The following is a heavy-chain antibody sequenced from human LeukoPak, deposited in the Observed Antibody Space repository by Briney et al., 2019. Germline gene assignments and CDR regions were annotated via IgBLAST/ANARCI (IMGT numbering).Heavy chain of an antibody. CDR1: GFTFNNAW. CDR3: TTDGDYGDHSPAFDI. Sequence: GGSLRLSCAASGFTFNNAWMSWVRQAPGKGLEWVGRIKSKTDGGTTDYAAPVKGRFTISRDDSKNTLYLQMNSLKTEDTAVYYCTTDGDYGDHSPAFDIWGQGTMVTVSS. D-gene: IGHD4-17*01. V-gene: IGHV3-15*01. CDR2: IKSKTDGGTT. J-gene: IGHJ3*02.